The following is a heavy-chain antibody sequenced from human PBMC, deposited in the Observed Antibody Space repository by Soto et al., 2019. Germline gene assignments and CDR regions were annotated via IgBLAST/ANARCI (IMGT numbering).Heavy chain of an antibody. V-gene: IGHV3-23*01. CDR2: ISGSGGST. CDR3: AKAGLLRYHLFSFGYYMDV. D-gene: IGHD3-9*01. Sequence: GGSLRLSCAASGFTFSSYAMSWVRQAPGKGLEWVSAISGSGGSTYYADSVKGRFTISRDNSKNTLYLQMNSLRAEDTAVYYCAKAGLLRYHLFSFGYYMDVWGKGTTVTVSS. CDR1: GFTFSSYA. J-gene: IGHJ6*03.